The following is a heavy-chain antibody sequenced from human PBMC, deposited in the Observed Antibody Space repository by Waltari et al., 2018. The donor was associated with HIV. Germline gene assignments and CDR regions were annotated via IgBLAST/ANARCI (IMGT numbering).Heavy chain of an antibody. CDR2: INHSGSN. V-gene: IGHV4-34*01. CDR3: ARVLGVLNYDFWSGPRGYYFDY. CDR1: GGSFSGYS. D-gene: IGHD3-3*01. J-gene: IGHJ4*02. Sequence: QVQLQQWGAGLLKPSETLSLTCAVYGGSFSGYSWSWIRQPPGKGLQWIGEINHSGSNNYNPALKSRVTISVDTSKNQFSLKRSSVTAADTAVYYCARVLGVLNYDFWSGPRGYYFDYWGQGTLVTVSS.